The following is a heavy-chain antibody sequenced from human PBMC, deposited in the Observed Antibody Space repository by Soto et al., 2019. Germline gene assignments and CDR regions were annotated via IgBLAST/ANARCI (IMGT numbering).Heavy chain of an antibody. CDR2: IYYRGTT. J-gene: IGHJ4*02. D-gene: IGHD2-2*01. CDR3: ARGGGSPYHDHEFDY. CDR1: GVSTSNHY. V-gene: IGHV4-59*11. Sequence: QVQLQESGPGLVKPSETLSLTCSVSGVSTSNHYWTWIRKPQGQGPEWIGCIYYRGTTNYNASFNSRVTISLDTSKNQFSMKLTSVTTADKAVYYCARGGGSPYHDHEFDYWGQGILVTVSS.